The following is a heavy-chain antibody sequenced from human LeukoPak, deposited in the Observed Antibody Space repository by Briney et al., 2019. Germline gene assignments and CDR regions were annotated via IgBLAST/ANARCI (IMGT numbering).Heavy chain of an antibody. CDR1: GFTFSSYA. Sequence: GGSLRLSCAASGFTFSSYAMHWVRQAPGKGLEWVAVISYDGSNKYYADSVKGRFTISRDNSKNTLYLQMNSLRAEDTAVYYCARKGLRFLEWLLAYFDYWGQGTLVTVSS. J-gene: IGHJ4*02. D-gene: IGHD3-3*01. V-gene: IGHV3-30-3*01. CDR3: ARKGLRFLEWLLAYFDY. CDR2: ISYDGSNK.